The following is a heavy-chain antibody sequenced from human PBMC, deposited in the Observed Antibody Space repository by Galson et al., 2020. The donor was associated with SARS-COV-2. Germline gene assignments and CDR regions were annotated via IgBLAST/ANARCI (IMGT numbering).Heavy chain of an antibody. Sequence: GGSLRLSGAASGFTFSSYAMSWARQAPGKGLEWVSAISGSGGRTYYADPVKGRFTISRDNSKNTLYLQMDSLGAEDTAVYYCANGGSGSYSYYYYYGMDVWGQGTTVTVSS. J-gene: IGHJ6*02. V-gene: IGHV3-23*01. CDR2: ISGSGGRT. CDR3: ANGGSGSYSYYYYYGMDV. CDR1: GFTFSSYA. D-gene: IGHD3-10*01.